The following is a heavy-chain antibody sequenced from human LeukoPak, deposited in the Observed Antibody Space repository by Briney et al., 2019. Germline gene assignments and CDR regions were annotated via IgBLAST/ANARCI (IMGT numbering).Heavy chain of an antibody. D-gene: IGHD2-15*01. CDR2: VSGSGDSP. J-gene: IGHJ4*02. CDR1: GFTFSSYA. V-gene: IGHV3-23*01. Sequence: GGSLRLSCAPSGFTFSSYAMSWVRQAPGRGLEGVSGVSGSGDSPYHADSVKGRFTISRDNSKNTLYLHMNNLRAEDTALYFCAKGAGVTCYSSIDSWGQGTLVTVSS. CDR3: AKGAGVTCYSSIDS.